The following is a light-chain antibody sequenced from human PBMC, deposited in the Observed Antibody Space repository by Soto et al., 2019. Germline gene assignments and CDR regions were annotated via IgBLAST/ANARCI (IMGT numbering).Light chain of an antibody. Sequence: QSVLTQPASVSGSPGQSITISCTGTSSDVGNYKYVSWYQQHPGKAPKLMIYEVSNRPSGVSNRFSGSKSGNTASLTISGLQAEDETDYFCSSFAGSYTHVFGSGTKVTVL. J-gene: IGLJ1*01. CDR1: SSDVGNYKY. CDR2: EVS. CDR3: SSFAGSYTHV. V-gene: IGLV2-14*01.